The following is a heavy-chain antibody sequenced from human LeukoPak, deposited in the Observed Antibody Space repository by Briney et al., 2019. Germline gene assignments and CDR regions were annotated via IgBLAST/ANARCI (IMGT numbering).Heavy chain of an antibody. CDR2: INPSGGST. CDR3: ARGDKYSYGPGD. CDR1: GYTFTNYY. Sequence: ASVKVSCKASGYTFTNYYIHWVRQAPGQGPEWMGTINPSGGSTSYAQKFQGRVTMTRATSTSTGYMELNSLRSEDTAVYYCARGDKYSYGPGDWGQGTLVTVSS. J-gene: IGHJ4*02. V-gene: IGHV1-46*01. D-gene: IGHD5-18*01.